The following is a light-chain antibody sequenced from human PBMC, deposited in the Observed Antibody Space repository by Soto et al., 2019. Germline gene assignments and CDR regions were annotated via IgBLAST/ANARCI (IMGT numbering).Light chain of an antibody. V-gene: IGKV1-5*01. CDR1: QTISNW. Sequence: DIQMTQSPSSVSASVGDRVTITCRASQTISNWLAWYQQRPGKAPQLLISDASRLESGVPPRFSGSGSGTEFTLTISSLQSDDFATYYCQQHNGYSPITFGQGTRLEIK. CDR3: QQHNGYSPIT. CDR2: DAS. J-gene: IGKJ5*01.